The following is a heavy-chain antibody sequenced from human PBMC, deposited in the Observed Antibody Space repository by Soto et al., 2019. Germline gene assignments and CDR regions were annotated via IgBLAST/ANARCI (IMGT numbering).Heavy chain of an antibody. CDR3: ATQGGCASCNWFDP. CDR1: GFTISDYY. J-gene: IGHJ5*02. CDR2: ISSSGSTI. V-gene: IGHV3-11*01. Sequence: GGSLRLSCAASGFTISDYYMSWIRQAPGKGLEWVAYISSSGSTIYYADSVKGRFTISRDNTKNSLYLQVNSLRAEDTAIYYCATQGGCASCNWFDPWGQGTLVTVSS. D-gene: IGHD2-2*01.